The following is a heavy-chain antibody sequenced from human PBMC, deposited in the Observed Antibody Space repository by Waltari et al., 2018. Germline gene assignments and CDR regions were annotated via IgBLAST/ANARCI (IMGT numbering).Heavy chain of an antibody. V-gene: IGHV3-23*01. Sequence: EVQVLESGGGLVQPGGSLRLSCAASGFTFTNYPMTWVRQAPGKGLEWVSSVSGGGGTTYYADSVKGRFTISRDNSKNTLFLQMNSLRAEDTAVYYCGTSPDYSTSEGYWVQGTLVTVSS. CDR1: GFTFTNYP. D-gene: IGHD4-4*01. CDR2: VSGGGGTT. CDR3: GTSPDYSTSEGY. J-gene: IGHJ4*02.